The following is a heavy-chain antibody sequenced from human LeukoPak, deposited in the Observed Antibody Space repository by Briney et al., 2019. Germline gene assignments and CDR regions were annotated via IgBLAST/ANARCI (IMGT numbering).Heavy chain of an antibody. CDR1: GGSFSGYY. CDR2: IYYSGST. J-gene: IGHJ3*02. D-gene: IGHD3-22*01. CDR3: ARHQLTTEYYDNRPGAFDI. V-gene: IGHV4-39*01. Sequence: SETLSLTCAVYGGSFSGYYWGWIRQPPGKGLEWIGSIYYSGSTYYNPSLKSRVTISVDTSKNQFSLKLSSVTAADTAVYYCARHQLTTEYYDNRPGAFDIWGQGTMVTVSS.